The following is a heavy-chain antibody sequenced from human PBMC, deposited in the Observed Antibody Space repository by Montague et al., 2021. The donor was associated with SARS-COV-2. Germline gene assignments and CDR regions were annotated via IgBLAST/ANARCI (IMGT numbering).Heavy chain of an antibody. Sequence: SETLSLTCAVSGVSITSTNWWSLVRQPPGKGLEWIGEIYDGGSANYNPSLKSRATISMDRSRNLFSLKLSSVTAADTSIYYCAGKVLPVTVDYWGQGTLVTVS. V-gene: IGHV4-4*02. J-gene: IGHJ4*02. D-gene: IGHD2-2*01. CDR3: AGKVLPVTVDY. CDR2: IYDGGSA. CDR1: GVSITSTNW.